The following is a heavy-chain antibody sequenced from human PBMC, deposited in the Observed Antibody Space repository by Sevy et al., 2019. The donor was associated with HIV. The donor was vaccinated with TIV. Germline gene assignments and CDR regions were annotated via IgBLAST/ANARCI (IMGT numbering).Heavy chain of an antibody. CDR2: LSFGCGEI. V-gene: IGHV3-23*01. CDR3: AREGCTKPHDY. Sequence: GGSLRLSCAASGFTFSKYSMSWVRQPPGKGLEWVSTLSFGCGEINYADSVKGRFTTSGDNSKSSVYLQMNNLRPEDTAVYYCAREGCTKPHDYWGQGTLVTVSS. D-gene: IGHD2-8*01. CDR1: GFTFSKYS. J-gene: IGHJ4*02.